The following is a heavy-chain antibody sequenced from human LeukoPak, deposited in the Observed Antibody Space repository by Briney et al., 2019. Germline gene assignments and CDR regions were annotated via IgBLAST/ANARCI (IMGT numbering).Heavy chain of an antibody. CDR2: IKQDGSEK. V-gene: IGHV3-7*01. Sequence: GGSLRLSCEASGFTFSSYWMSWVRQAPGKGLEWVANIKQDGSEKYYVDSVKGRFTISRDNAKNSLYLQMNSLRAEDTAVYYCARGGGYDSLYYYGMDVWGQGTTVTVSS. D-gene: IGHD5-12*01. J-gene: IGHJ6*02. CDR1: GFTFSSYW. CDR3: ARGGGYDSLYYYGMDV.